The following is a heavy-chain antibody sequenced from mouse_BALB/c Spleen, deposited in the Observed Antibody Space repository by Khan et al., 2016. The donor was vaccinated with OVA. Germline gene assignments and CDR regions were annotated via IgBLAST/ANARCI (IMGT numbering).Heavy chain of an antibody. D-gene: IGHD1-1*01. Sequence: VQLKESGPGLVKPSQTVSLTCTVTGISITSGNYRWSWIRQFPGNKLEWIGNIYYSGTVTYNPSLTSRTTIPRDTSKNQFFLEMNSLTAEDTATYDCARDYGSLYWYFDVWGAGTTVTVSS. CDR1: GISITSGNYR. J-gene: IGHJ1*01. CDR3: ARDYGSLYWYFDV. CDR2: IYYSGTV. V-gene: IGHV3-5*02.